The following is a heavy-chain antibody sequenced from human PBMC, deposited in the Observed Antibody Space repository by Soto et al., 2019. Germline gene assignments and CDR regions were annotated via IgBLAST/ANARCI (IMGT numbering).Heavy chain of an antibody. CDR3: ARDPPYGSGLPFDI. Sequence: QVQLVQSGAEVKKPGSSVKVSCKASGGTFSSYTISWVRQAPGQGLEWMGRIIPILGIANYAQKFHGRVTITADKSTSTAYMELSSLRSEDTAVYYCARDPPYGSGLPFDIWGQGTMVTVSS. D-gene: IGHD2-15*01. CDR1: GGTFSSYT. J-gene: IGHJ3*02. V-gene: IGHV1-69*08. CDR2: IIPILGIA.